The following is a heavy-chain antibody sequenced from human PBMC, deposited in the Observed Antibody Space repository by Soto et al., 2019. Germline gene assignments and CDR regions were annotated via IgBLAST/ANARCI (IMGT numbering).Heavy chain of an antibody. Sequence: ASVKVXCKASGYTXTIYGISWVRQAPGQGLEWMGWISAYNGNTNYAQKLQGRVTMTTDTSTSTAYMELRSLRSDDTAVYYCARSITGSDYFDYWGQGTLVTVSS. CDR3: ARSITGSDYFDY. J-gene: IGHJ4*02. V-gene: IGHV1-18*01. CDR2: ISAYNGNT. CDR1: GYTXTIYG. D-gene: IGHD3-10*01.